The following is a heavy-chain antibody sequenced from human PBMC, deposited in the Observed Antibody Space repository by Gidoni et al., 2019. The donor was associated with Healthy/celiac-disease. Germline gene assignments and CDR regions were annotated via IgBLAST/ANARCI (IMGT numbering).Heavy chain of an antibody. CDR3: ARDLGSGSYHSLDY. CDR1: GGSIRRGGYY. Sequence: HVQLQESGPGLVKPSQPLSLTRTVSGGSIRRGGYYWSWIRQHTGKGLEWIGYIYYSVSTYYNPSLKSRVTISVDTSKNQFSLKLSSVTAADTAVYYCARDLGSGSYHSLDYWGQGTLVTVSS. CDR2: IYYSVST. V-gene: IGHV4-31*03. D-gene: IGHD3-10*01. J-gene: IGHJ4*02.